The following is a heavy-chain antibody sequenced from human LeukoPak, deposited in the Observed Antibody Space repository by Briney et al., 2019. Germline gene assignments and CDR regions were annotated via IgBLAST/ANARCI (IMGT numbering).Heavy chain of an antibody. CDR1: GFTFSSYA. J-gene: IGHJ4*02. V-gene: IGHV3-23*01. D-gene: IGHD2-2*01. CDR2: IRGSGGST. CDR3: AKGYCSSTSCYVLGEYFDY. Sequence: PGGSLRLSCAASGFTFSSYAMSWVRQAPGKGLEWVSAIRGSGGSTYYADSVKGRFTISRDNSKNTLYLQMNSLRAEDTAVYYCAKGYCSSTSCYVLGEYFDYWGQGTLVTVSS.